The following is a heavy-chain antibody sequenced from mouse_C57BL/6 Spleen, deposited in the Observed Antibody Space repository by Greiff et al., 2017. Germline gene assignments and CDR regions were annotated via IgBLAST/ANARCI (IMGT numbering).Heavy chain of an antibody. J-gene: IGHJ1*03. CDR1: GYTFTSYW. Sequence: QVQLQQSGAELVKPGASVKMSCKASGYTFTSYWMHWVKQRPGRGLEWIGRIDPNSGGTKYNEKFKSKATLTVDKPSSTAYMQLRSLTSEDSAVYDCARHGRIPYWYFDVWGTGTTVTVSS. V-gene: IGHV1-72*01. D-gene: IGHD1-1*01. CDR2: IDPNSGGT. CDR3: ARHGRIPYWYFDV.